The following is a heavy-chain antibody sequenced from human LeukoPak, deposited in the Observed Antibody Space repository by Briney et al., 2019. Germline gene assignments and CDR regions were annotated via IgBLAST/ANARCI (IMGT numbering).Heavy chain of an antibody. Sequence: PSETLSLTCTVSGGSISSSSYYWGWIRQPPGKGLEWIGSIYYSGSTYYNPSLKSRVTISVDTSKNQFSLKLSSVTAADTAVYYCARERGTEFSRYMDVWGKGTTVTVSS. J-gene: IGHJ6*03. CDR2: IYYSGST. D-gene: IGHD1-14*01. CDR1: GGSISSSSYY. V-gene: IGHV4-39*07. CDR3: ARERGTEFSRYMDV.